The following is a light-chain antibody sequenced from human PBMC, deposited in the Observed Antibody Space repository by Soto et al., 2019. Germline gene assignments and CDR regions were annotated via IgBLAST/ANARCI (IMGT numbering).Light chain of an antibody. CDR2: TAP. J-gene: IGKJ1*01. CDR1: QNINIY. CDR3: QQYNSYSEA. V-gene: IGKV1-5*01. Sequence: DIQMTQSPSSLSAYVGDRVTIACRASQNINIYLNWYQQRPGKAPKLLVTTAPTFQSGVPSRFSGSGSGTEFTLTISSLQPDDFATYYCQQYNSYSEAFGQGTKVDIK.